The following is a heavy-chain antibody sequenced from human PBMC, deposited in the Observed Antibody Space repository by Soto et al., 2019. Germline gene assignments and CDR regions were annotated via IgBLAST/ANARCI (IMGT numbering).Heavy chain of an antibody. CDR2: IDPSDSYT. Sequence: SSSSYYWGWIRQPPGKGLEWMGRIDPSDSYTNYSPSFQGHVTISADKSISTAYLQWSSLKASDTAMYYCATTYSSSWYRTFDYWGQGTLVTVSS. J-gene: IGHJ4*02. CDR1: SSSSYY. V-gene: IGHV5-10-1*01. D-gene: IGHD6-13*01. CDR3: ATTYSSSWYRTFDY.